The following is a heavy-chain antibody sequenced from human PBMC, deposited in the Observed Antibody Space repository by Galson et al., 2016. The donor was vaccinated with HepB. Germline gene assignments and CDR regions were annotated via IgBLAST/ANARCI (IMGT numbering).Heavy chain of an antibody. V-gene: IGHV3-13*01. CDR3: AKAHLCSNFVGMDV. CDR1: GFTFSFYD. Sequence: SLRLSCAASGFTFSFYDMHWVRQVTGKGLEWISAIGTAPGDTYYSTSVKGRFTISRDNSKNTLFLQMNSLRAEDTALYYCAKAHLCSNFVGMDVWGKGTTVTVSS. D-gene: IGHD4-11*01. J-gene: IGHJ6*04. CDR2: IGTAPGDT.